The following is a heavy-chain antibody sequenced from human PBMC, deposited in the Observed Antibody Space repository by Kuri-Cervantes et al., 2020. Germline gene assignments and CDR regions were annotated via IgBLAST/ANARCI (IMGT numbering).Heavy chain of an antibody. J-gene: IGHJ4*02. CDR2: IYXXGST. D-gene: IGHD6-13*01. CDR3: AREGQLXXQNFFDY. V-gene: IGHV4-59*12. Sequence: ESLKIXCTVSGGSISSYYWSWIRQPPGKGLEWIRYIYXXGSTNYNPSLKSRVTXSVDTSKNQFSLKLXXVTPEDTAVXXCAREGQLXXQNFFDYWGQGTLVTVSS. CDR1: GGSISSYY.